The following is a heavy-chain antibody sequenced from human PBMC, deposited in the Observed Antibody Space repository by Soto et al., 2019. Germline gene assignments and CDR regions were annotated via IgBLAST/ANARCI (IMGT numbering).Heavy chain of an antibody. CDR1: GYTFTGYY. CDR3: ASPREGYCSGGSCYPVAARAGKNYYYYYGMDV. D-gene: IGHD2-15*01. J-gene: IGHJ6*02. CDR2: INPNSGGT. Sequence: GASVKVSCKASGYTFTGYYMHWVRQAPGQGLEWMGWINPNSGGTNYAQKFQGRVTMTRDTSISTAYMEPSRLRSDDTAVYYCASPREGYCSGGSCYPVAARAGKNYYYYYGMDVWGQGTTVTVSS. V-gene: IGHV1-2*02.